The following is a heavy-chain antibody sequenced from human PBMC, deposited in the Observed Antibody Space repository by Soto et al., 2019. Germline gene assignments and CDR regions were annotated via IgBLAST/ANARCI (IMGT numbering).Heavy chain of an antibody. V-gene: IGHV4-59*08. J-gene: IGHJ5*02. CDR3: ARMYYDGTGFAVDP. CDR2: MYFGGSF. D-gene: IGHD3-22*01. CDR1: GASLSTGY. Sequence: QTQLQESRPGLVKPSETLSLTCTGSGASLSTGYWSWLRQPPGKGLEWIGFMYFGGSFNYNPSLTSRVTIAIGTAKNQFSLKVTSVTAADTAVYYCARMYYDGTGFAVDPWGQGTLITVSS.